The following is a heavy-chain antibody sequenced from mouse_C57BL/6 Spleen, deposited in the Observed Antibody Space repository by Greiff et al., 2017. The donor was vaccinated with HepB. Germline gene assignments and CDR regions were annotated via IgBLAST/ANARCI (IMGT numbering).Heavy chain of an antibody. D-gene: IGHD3-3*01. V-gene: IGHV1-15*01. J-gene: IGHJ2*01. CDR2: IDPETGGT. Sequence: QVQLQQSGAELVRPGASVTLSCKASGYTFTDYEMHWVKQTPVHGLEWIGAIDPETGGTAYNQKFKGKAILTADKSSSTAYMELRSLTSEDSAVYYCTPWDRDYYFDYWGQGTTLTVSS. CDR3: TPWDRDYYFDY. CDR1: GYTFTDYE.